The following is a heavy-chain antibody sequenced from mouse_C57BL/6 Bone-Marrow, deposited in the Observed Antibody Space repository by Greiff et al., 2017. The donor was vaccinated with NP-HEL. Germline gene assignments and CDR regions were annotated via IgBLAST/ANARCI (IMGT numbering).Heavy chain of an antibody. CDR3: TGSRYYGSSPWFAY. Sequence: VQLQESGAELVRPGASVTLSCKASGYTFTDYEMHWVKQTPVHGLEWIGAIDPETGGTAYNQKFKGKAILTADKSSSTAYMELGSLTSEDSAVYYCTGSRYYGSSPWFAYWGQGTLVTVSA. J-gene: IGHJ3*01. CDR1: GYTFTDYE. CDR2: IDPETGGT. V-gene: IGHV1-15*01. D-gene: IGHD1-1*01.